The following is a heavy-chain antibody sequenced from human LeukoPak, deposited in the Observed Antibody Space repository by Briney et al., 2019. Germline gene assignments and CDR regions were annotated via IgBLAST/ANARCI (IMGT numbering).Heavy chain of an antibody. J-gene: IGHJ3*02. CDR3: ARDPTSSWETAFDI. CDR2: IRQDESER. Sequence: GGSLRLSCAASGFTFSDYYMSWIRQAPGKGPEWVANIRQDESERYFADSVKGRFTISRDNAKNSLYLQMNSLRAEDTAVYYCARDPTSSWETAFDIWGQGTMVTVSS. D-gene: IGHD1-26*01. CDR1: GFTFSDYY. V-gene: IGHV3-7*01.